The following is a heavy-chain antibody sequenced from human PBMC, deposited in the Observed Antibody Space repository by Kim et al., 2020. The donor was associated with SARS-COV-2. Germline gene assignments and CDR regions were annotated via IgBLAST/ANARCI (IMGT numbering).Heavy chain of an antibody. D-gene: IGHD1-26*01. J-gene: IGHJ4*02. CDR3: AGESRGGDYFDY. Sequence: NSNPSLRSGVSISVETAKNQFSRKLSSVTAADTAVYYCAGESRGGDYFDYWGQGTLVTVSS. V-gene: IGHV4-59*01.